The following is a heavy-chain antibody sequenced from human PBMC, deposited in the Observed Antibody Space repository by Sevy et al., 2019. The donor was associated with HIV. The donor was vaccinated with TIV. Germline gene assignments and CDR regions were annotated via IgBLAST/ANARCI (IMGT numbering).Heavy chain of an antibody. V-gene: IGHV3-74*01. J-gene: IGHJ3*02. CDR2: INNDGSST. CDR3: VRDAGIVAPAALDVFDI. D-gene: IGHD6-13*01. Sequence: GGSLRLSCAASGFTFSGYWMHWVRQTAGKGLVWVSRINNDGSSTNSADSVKGRFTISRDNAKNTLYLQMNSLRAEDTAVYYCVRDAGIVAPAALDVFDIWGQGTMVTVSS. CDR1: GFTFSGYW.